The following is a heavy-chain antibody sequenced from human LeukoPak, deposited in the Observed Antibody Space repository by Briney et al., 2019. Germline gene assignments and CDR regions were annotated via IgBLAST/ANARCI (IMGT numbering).Heavy chain of an antibody. D-gene: IGHD6-13*01. J-gene: IGHJ4*02. CDR2: IWYDGSNK. CDR3: ARDIYSAAAGRSFDY. V-gene: IGHV3-33*01. Sequence: GGSLRLSCAASGFTFSSYGMHWVRQAPGKGLEWVAVIWYDGSNKYYADSVKGRFTISRDNAKNTLYLQMNSLRAEGTAVYYCARDIYSAAAGRSFDYWGQGTLVTVSS. CDR1: GFTFSSYG.